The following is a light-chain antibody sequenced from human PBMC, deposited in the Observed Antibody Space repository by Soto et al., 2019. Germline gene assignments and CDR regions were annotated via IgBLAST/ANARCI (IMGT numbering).Light chain of an antibody. J-gene: IGLJ2*01. CDR2: EVS. CDR1: SSDVGGYNY. Sequence: QSALTQPPSASGSPGQSVTISCTGTSSDVGGYNYVSWYQQHTVKAPKLMISEVSKRTSGVPDRFSGSKSGNTASMTVSGLQAEDEADYYCSSFAGNNNLVFGGGTKLTVL. V-gene: IGLV2-8*01. CDR3: SSFAGNNNLV.